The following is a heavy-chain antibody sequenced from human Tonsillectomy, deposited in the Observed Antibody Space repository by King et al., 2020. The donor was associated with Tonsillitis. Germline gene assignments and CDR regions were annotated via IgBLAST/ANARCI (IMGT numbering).Heavy chain of an antibody. CDR3: AREVTYGSGSDAFDI. D-gene: IGHD3-10*01. CDR2: ISHSNDNT. J-gene: IGHJ3*02. CDR1: GFTFSDYY. Sequence: VQLVESGGGLVKPGGSLRLSCAASGFTFSDYYMSWIRQAPGKGLQWSSYISHSNDNTAYADPVEGRFTISRDNAKNSLYLQMHSLRAEDTALYYCAREVTYGSGSDAFDIWGQGTRVTVSS. V-gene: IGHV3-11*05.